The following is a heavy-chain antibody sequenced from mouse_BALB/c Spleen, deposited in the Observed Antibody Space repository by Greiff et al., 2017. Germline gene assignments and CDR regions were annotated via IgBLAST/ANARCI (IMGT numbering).Heavy chain of an antibody. Sequence: VQLQQSGTVLARPGASVKMSCKASGYSFTSYWMHWVKQRPGQGLEWIGAIYPGNSDTSYNQKFKGKAKLTAVTSASTAYMELSSLTNEDSAVYYCTRPIYYGSSYVFAYWGQGTLVTVSA. D-gene: IGHD1-1*01. V-gene: IGHV1-5*01. CDR2: IYPGNSDT. CDR1: GYSFTSYW. CDR3: TRPIYYGSSYVFAY. J-gene: IGHJ3*01.